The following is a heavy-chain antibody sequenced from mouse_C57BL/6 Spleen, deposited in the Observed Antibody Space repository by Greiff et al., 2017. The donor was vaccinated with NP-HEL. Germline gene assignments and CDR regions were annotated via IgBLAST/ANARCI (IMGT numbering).Heavy chain of an antibody. V-gene: IGHV5-12*01. Sequence: VQLKESGGGLVQPGGSLKLSCAASGFTFSDYYMYWVRQTPEKRLEWVAYISNGGGSTYYLDTVKGRFTISRDNAKNTLYLQMSRLKSEDTAMYYCARHGYYYAMDYWGQGTSVTVSS. CDR1: GFTFSDYY. CDR3: ARHGYYYAMDY. CDR2: ISNGGGST. J-gene: IGHJ4*01.